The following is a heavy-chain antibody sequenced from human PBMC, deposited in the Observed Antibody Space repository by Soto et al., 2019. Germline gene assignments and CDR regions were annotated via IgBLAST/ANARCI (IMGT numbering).Heavy chain of an antibody. J-gene: IGHJ4*02. Sequence: PGGSLRLSCAASGFTFTRYSMNWVRQAPGKGLEWVSSISSTTNYIYYGDSMKGRFAISRDNAKNSLYLEMNSLRAEDTAVYYCARESEDLTSNFDYWGQGTLVTVSS. CDR2: ISSTTNYI. CDR1: GFTFTRYS. V-gene: IGHV3-21*06. CDR3: ARESEDLTSNFDY.